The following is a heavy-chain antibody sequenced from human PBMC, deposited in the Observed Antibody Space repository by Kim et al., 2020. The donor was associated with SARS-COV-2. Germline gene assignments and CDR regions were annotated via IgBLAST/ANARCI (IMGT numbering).Heavy chain of an antibody. CDR2: IYYSGST. Sequence: SETLSLTCTVSGGSVSSGSYYWSWIRQPPGKGLEWIGYIYYSGSTNYNPSLKGRVTISVDTSKNQFSLKLSSVTAADTAVYYCARVIRYEILTGPFYWGQGTLVTVSS. D-gene: IGHD3-9*01. V-gene: IGHV4-61*01. J-gene: IGHJ4*02. CDR3: ARVIRYEILTGPFY. CDR1: GGSVSSGSYY.